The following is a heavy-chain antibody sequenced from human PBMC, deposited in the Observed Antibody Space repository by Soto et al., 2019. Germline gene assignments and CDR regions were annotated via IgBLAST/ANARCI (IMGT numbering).Heavy chain of an antibody. CDR1: GFTLSTYG. V-gene: IGHV3-23*01. Sequence: EVQLLESGGGLVQPGRSLRLSCAGSGFTLSTYGMTWVRQAPGKGLEWVSAITGTGGNTYYVDSVKGRFTSSRDNSKNMLYLQMNSVRVEDTAVYYCARIRGYWYGLDVWGQGTTVTVSS. CDR3: ARIRGYWYGLDV. CDR2: ITGTGGNT. J-gene: IGHJ6*02.